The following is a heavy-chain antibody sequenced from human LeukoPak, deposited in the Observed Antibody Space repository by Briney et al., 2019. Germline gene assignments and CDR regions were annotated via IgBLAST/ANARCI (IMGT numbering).Heavy chain of an antibody. J-gene: IGHJ4*02. CDR1: GYTFTSYY. CDR3: ARVPSITMVRGVTGDY. D-gene: IGHD3-10*01. CDR2: INPSGGST. V-gene: IGHV1-46*01. Sequence: ASVKVSCKASGYTFTSYYMHWVRQAPGQGLEWMGIINPSGGSTNYAQNFQGRVTVTRDTPTSTVYMELSSLKSEDTAVYYCARVPSITMVRGVTGDYWGQGTLVTVSS.